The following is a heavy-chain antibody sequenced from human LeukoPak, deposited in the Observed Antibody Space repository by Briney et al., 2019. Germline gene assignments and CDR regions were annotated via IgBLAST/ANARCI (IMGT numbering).Heavy chain of an antibody. CDR1: GYTFTSYA. CDR2: INTNTGNP. D-gene: IGHD3-10*01. Sequence: GASVKVSCKASGYTFTSYAMNWVRQAPGQGLEWMGWINTNTGNPTYAQGFTGRFVFSLDTSVSTAYLQISSLKAEDTAVYYCARDADVLLWFGELRHAFDIWGQGTMVTVSS. V-gene: IGHV7-4-1*02. CDR3: ARDADVLLWFGELRHAFDI. J-gene: IGHJ3*02.